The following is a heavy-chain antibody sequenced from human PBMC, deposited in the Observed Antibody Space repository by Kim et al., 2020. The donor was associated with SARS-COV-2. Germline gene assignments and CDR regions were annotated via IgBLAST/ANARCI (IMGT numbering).Heavy chain of an antibody. CDR2: K. J-gene: IGHJ3*02. D-gene: IGHD2-8*01. CDR3: VKDRMRGAFNI. Sequence: KNYADSLKDRFTITEDNGKNSLYLQMNSLKDEDTALYCCVKDRMRGAFNIWGQGTMVTVSS. V-gene: IGHV3-48*02.